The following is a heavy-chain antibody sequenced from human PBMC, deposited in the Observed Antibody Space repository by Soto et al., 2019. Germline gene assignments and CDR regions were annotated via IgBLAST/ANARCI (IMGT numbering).Heavy chain of an antibody. CDR3: ATEGVVVVAETGAFDI. D-gene: IGHD2-15*01. Sequence: GASVKVSCKVSGYALTELSMHWVRQAPGKGLEWMGGFDPEDGETIYAQKFQGRVTMTEDTSTDTAYVELSSLRSEDTAVYYCATEGVVVVAETGAFDIWGQGTMVTVSS. CDR1: GYALTELS. V-gene: IGHV1-24*01. J-gene: IGHJ3*02. CDR2: FDPEDGET.